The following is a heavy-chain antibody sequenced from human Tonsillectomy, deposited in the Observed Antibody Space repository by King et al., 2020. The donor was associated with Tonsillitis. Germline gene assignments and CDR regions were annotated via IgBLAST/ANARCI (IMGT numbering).Heavy chain of an antibody. V-gene: IGHV1-18*01. CDR2: ISTYNDNTNYAQNLHGST. CDR3: ASILRYCSGGSCYSYRFDP. CDR1: GYTFTSYG. D-gene: IGHD2-15*01. J-gene: IGHJ5*02. Sequence: VQLVESGAEVKKPGASVKVSCKASGYTFTSYGINWVRQAPGQGLEWMGWISTYNDNTNYAQNLHGSTNYAQKFQDRVTMTADTSTSTAYMELRSLRSDDPAVYYCASILRYCSGGSCYSYRFDPWGQGTLVTVSS.